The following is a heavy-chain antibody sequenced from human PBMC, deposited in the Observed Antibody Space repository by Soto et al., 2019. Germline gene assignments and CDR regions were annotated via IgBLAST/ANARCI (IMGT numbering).Heavy chain of an antibody. CDR2: IYSGGST. CDR3: HGYGY. J-gene: IGHJ4*02. CDR1: GFSVTANY. Sequence: EVQVVESGGGLIQPGGSLRLSCEVSGFSVTANYMSWVRQAPGKGLEWVAVIYSGGSTYYIDSVKGRFSISRDISKNTLYLQMNSLRAEDTAVYYCHGYGYWGQGPLVPVSS. V-gene: IGHV3-53*01. D-gene: IGHD5-12*01.